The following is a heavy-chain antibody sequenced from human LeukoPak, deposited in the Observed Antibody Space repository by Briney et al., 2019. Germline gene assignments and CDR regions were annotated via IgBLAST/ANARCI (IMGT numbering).Heavy chain of an antibody. V-gene: IGHV4-30-4*01. D-gene: IGHD3-10*01. J-gene: IGHJ6*02. CDR2: IYYSVST. CDR1: GGSISSGDYY. CDR3: ARESKWFGEPPVPHYGMDV. Sequence: SETLSLTCTVSGGSISSGDYYWSWIRQPPGKGLEWIGYIYYSVSTYYNPSLKSRVTISVDTSKNQFSLKLSSVTAADTAVYYCARESKWFGEPPVPHYGMDVWGQGTTVTVSS.